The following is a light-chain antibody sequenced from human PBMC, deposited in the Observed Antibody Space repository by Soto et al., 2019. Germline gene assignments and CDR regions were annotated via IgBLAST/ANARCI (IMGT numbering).Light chain of an antibody. CDR2: SYN. V-gene: IGLV1-44*01. Sequence: QSVLTQPPSASGTPGQRVIISCSGSSSNIGSNTVNWYQQIPGTAPKLLIYSYNQRPSGVPDRFSGSKSDTSASLAISGLQSEDEAEYYCAAWDDSLNGVLFGGGTKVTVL. CDR3: AAWDDSLNGVL. CDR1: SSNIGSNT. J-gene: IGLJ2*01.